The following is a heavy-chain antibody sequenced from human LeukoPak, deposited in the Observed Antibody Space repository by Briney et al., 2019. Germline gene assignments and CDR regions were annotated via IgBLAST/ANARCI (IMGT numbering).Heavy chain of an antibody. Sequence: GGSLRLSCAASGFTVSSNYMSWVRQAPGEGLEWASVIYSGGSTYYADSVKGRFTISRDNSKNTVYPQMNSLRAEDTAVYYCAREGLTMVRGADVWGKGTTVTVSS. CDR2: IYSGGST. CDR1: GFTVSSNY. J-gene: IGHJ6*04. V-gene: IGHV3-53*01. CDR3: AREGLTMVRGADV. D-gene: IGHD3-10*01.